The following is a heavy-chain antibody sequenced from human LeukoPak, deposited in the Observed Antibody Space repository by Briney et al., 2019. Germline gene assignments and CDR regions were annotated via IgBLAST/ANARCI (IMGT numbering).Heavy chain of an antibody. Sequence: PGGSLRLSCAASGLTVGTDYMSWVRQAPGKGLEWVSVIYRDGTTYYTDSVKGRFTISRDNSDNTLYLQMNSLRAEDTAVYYCARGGGAFCGSAGPRNFDYWGQGTLVHVSS. J-gene: IGHJ4*02. V-gene: IGHV3-53*01. CDR3: ARGGGAFCGSAGPRNFDY. CDR1: GLTVGTDY. CDR2: IYRDGTT. D-gene: IGHD2-21*01.